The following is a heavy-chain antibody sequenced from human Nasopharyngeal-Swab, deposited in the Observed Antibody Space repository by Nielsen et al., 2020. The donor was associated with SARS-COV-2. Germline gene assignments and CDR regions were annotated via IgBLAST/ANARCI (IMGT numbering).Heavy chain of an antibody. CDR3: TRAVSFRHDY. V-gene: IGHV3-74*01. CDR1: GFTFSSYW. Sequence: GESLKISCAASGFTFSSYWMHWVRQAPGKGLVWVSRINEDGSSTSYADSLKGRFTISRDNAKNTLYLQMNSLSAEDTAVYYCTRAVSFRHDYWGQGTLVTVSS. CDR2: INEDGSST. D-gene: IGHD2-2*01. J-gene: IGHJ4*02.